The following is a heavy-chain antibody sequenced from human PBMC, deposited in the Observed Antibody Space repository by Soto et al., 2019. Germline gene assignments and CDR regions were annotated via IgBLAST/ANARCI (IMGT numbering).Heavy chain of an antibody. Sequence: PPDTLFPPYTLSGGTMSTNSRRWICHSGGKSQECIRRIYTSGTTNYKPSIKSRVPMSVGTSKNRFSLKLTSVTAADTAVYYCARDQRLDSYSRPLYLYFDSWGKGSLVTVSS. CDR1: GGTMSTNS. J-gene: IGHJ4*02. CDR3: ARDQRLDSYSRPLYLYFDS. D-gene: IGHD6-13*01. CDR2: IYTSGTT. V-gene: IGHV4-4*07.